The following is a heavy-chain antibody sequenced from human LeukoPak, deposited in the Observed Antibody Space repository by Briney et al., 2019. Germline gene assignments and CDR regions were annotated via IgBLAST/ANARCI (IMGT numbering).Heavy chain of an antibody. D-gene: IGHD3-3*01. Sequence: SETLSLTCTVSGGSISTSNCYWGWIRQPPGKGLEWIGSFYNSGSTYYNPSLRSRVTISEDASKNQFSLRLSSVTAADTAVYYCARRHFGVLIHFDYWGQGTLVTVSS. CDR1: GGSISTSNCY. CDR3: ARRHFGVLIHFDY. CDR2: FYNSGST. V-gene: IGHV4-39*01. J-gene: IGHJ4*02.